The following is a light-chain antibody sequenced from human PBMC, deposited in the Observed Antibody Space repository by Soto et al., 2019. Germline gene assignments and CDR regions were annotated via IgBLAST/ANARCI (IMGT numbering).Light chain of an antibody. Sequence: IVLTQSPGTLSLSPGDRATLSCRASQSVSGKYLVWYQQKPGQAPRLILHAASSRASGIPDRFSGRGSGTDFTLNISRLEPQDFSGYLGQHYSDSPPLYSFGQGTKVEIK. V-gene: IGKV3-20*01. CDR3: QHYSDSPPLYS. CDR1: QSVSGKY. CDR2: AAS. J-gene: IGKJ2*01.